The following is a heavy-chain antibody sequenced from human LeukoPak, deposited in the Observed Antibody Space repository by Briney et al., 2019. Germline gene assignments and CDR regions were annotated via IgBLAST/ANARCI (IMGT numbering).Heavy chain of an antibody. V-gene: IGHV1-69*13. J-gene: IGHJ4*02. CDR2: IIPIFGTA. Sequence: GASVKVSCKASGGTFSSYAISWVRQAPGQGLEWMGGIIPIFGTANYAQKFQGRVTITADESTSTAYMELSSLRSEDTAVYYCATDLTTLLVGATVGWSQGTLVTVSS. D-gene: IGHD1-26*01. CDR1: GGTFSSYA. CDR3: ATDLTTLLVGATVG.